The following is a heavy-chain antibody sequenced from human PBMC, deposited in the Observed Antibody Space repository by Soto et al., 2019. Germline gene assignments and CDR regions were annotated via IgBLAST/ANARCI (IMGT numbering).Heavy chain of an antibody. CDR3: AKAMRRVVVIIAYFDY. Sequence: GGSLRLSCAASGFTFSNYGMHWVRQAPGKGLEWVAVTSYDGATQNYADSVKGRFTISRDNSNNMVYLQMNSLRAEDTAVYYCAKAMRRVVVIIAYFDYWGPGTLVTVSS. CDR2: TSYDGATQ. J-gene: IGHJ4*02. D-gene: IGHD3-22*01. V-gene: IGHV3-30*18. CDR1: GFTFSNYG.